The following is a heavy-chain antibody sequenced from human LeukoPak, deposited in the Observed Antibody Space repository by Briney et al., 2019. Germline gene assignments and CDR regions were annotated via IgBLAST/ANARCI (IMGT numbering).Heavy chain of an antibody. J-gene: IGHJ4*02. D-gene: IGHD6-19*01. CDR1: GFTFSSYA. CDR3: ARYSSGWYYY. CDR2: ISSNGGST. Sequence: GGSLRLSCSASGFTFSSYAMHWVRQAPGTGLEYVSAISSNGGSTYYADSVKGRFTISRDNSKNTLYLQMSSLRAEDTAVYYCARYSSGWYYYWGQGTLVTVSS. V-gene: IGHV3-64D*06.